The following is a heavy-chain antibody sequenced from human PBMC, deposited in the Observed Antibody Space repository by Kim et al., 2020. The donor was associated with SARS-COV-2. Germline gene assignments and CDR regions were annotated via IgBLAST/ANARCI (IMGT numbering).Heavy chain of an antibody. CDR1: GFTISSYW. CDR3: AREMGSYGDYEERWFEGGDYIVY. CDR2: IKQDGSEK. V-gene: IGHV3-7*01. Sequence: GGSLRLSCAASGFTISSYWMNWVRKAPGTGLEWVATIKQDGSEKYYVDSVKSRFTISRDNAKNSLYLQMNSLRAVDTTVYYCAREMGSYGDYEERWFEGGDYIVYWGRGTRITVCS. J-gene: IGHJ4*02. D-gene: IGHD4-17*01.